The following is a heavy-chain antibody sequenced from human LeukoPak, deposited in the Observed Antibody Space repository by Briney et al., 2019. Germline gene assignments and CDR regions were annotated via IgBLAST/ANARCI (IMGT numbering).Heavy chain of an antibody. CDR3: ARAAIFGLDWFDP. CDR2: IYTSGST. J-gene: IGHJ5*02. D-gene: IGHD3/OR15-3a*01. Sequence: PSETLSLTCTVSGGSISNYYWSWIRQPAGKGLEWIGRIYTSGSTNYNPSLNSRVTMSVDTSKNQFSLKLSSVTAADTAMYYCARAAIFGLDWFDPWGQGTLVTVSS. CDR1: GGSISNYY. V-gene: IGHV4-4*07.